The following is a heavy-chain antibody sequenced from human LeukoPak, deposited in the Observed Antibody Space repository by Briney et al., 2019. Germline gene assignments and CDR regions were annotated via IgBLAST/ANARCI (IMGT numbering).Heavy chain of an antibody. CDR3: AKDGRPLEWLLYLPYYFDY. D-gene: IGHD3-3*01. Sequence: GGSLRLSCAASGFTFSSYAMSWVRQGPGKGLEWVSAISGSGGSTYYADSVKGRFTISRDNSKNTLYLQMNSLRAEDTAVYYCAKDGRPLEWLLYLPYYFDYWGQGTLVTVSS. J-gene: IGHJ4*02. CDR1: GFTFSSYA. CDR2: ISGSGGST. V-gene: IGHV3-23*01.